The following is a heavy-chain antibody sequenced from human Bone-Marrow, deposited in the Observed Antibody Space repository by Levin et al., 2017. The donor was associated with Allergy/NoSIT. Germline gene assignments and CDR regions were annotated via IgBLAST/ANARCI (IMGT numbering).Heavy chain of an antibody. J-gene: IGHJ4*02. Sequence: GGSLRLSCAVSGFTVSNAWMNWIRQASGKGLEWVGRIKSKSDGATIDYAAPVKGRFTISRDESKNTLYLQMNSLKTEDTALYYCATAEAAGDWGQGTLVTVSA. CDR2: IKSKSDGATI. V-gene: IGHV3-15*01. CDR3: ATAEAAGD. CDR1: GFTVSNAW. D-gene: IGHD6-13*01.